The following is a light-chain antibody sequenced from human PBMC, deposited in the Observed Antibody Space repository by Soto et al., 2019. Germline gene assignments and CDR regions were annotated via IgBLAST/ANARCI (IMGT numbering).Light chain of an antibody. Sequence: SYELTQPPSVSVSLGQMARSTCSGEALPKKYAYWYQQKPGQFPVLVIYKDSERPSGIPERFSGSSSGTIVTLTISGVQAEDEADYYCLSADSSVNVFGSGTQLTVL. V-gene: IGLV3-16*01. J-gene: IGLJ6*01. CDR2: KDS. CDR1: ALPKKY. CDR3: LSADSSVNV.